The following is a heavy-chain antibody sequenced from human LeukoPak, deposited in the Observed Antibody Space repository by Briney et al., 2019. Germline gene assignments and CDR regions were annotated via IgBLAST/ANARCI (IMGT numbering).Heavy chain of an antibody. CDR1: GFTFSSYA. J-gene: IGHJ4*02. D-gene: IGHD6-19*01. Sequence: GGSLRLSCAASGFTFSSYAMSWVRQAPGKGLEWVSSISGSGNRTYYADSVKGRFTISRDNSRNTLYLQMNSLRAEDTAVYYCARDAARYGSGWYYDFWGQGTLVTVSS. CDR3: ARDAARYGSGWYYDF. CDR2: ISGSGNRT. V-gene: IGHV3-23*01.